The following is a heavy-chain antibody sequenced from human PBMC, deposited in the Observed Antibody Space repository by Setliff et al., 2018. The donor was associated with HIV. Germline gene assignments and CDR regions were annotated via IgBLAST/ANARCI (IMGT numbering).Heavy chain of an antibody. CDR1: GYSFTGYY. CDR3: ARAGYSSSSRMYSYYYYYYMDV. D-gene: IGHD6-6*01. J-gene: IGHJ6*03. Sequence: ASVKVSCKASGYSFTGYYVNWVRQAPGQGLEWMGRINPKSGATNLAQKFQGRVTITRDTSASTAYMELSSLRSEDTAVYYCARAGYSSSSRMYSYYYYYYMDVWGKGTTVTVSS. CDR2: INPKSGAT. V-gene: IGHV1-2*06.